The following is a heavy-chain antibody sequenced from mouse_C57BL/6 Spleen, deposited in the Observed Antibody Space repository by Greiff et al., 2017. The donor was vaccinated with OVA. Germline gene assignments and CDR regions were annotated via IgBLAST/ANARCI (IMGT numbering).Heavy chain of an antibody. D-gene: IGHD2-10*01. CDR2: INPSTGGT. V-gene: IGHV1-42*01. CDR3: ARSYYGNEDY. CDR1: GYSFTGYY. J-gene: IGHJ2*01. Sequence: VQLQQSGPELVKPGASVKISCKASGYSFTGYYMNWVKQSPDKSLEWIGEINPSTGGTTYNQKFKAKATLTVDKSSSTAYMQLKSLTSEDSAVYYCARSYYGNEDYWGQGTTLTVSS.